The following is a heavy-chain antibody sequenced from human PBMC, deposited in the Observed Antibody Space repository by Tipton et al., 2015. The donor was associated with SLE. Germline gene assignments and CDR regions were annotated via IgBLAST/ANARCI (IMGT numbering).Heavy chain of an antibody. J-gene: IGHJ6*02. D-gene: IGHD2-8*02. V-gene: IGHV4-34*01. CDR1: GGSFSGYY. Sequence: GLVKPSETLSLTCTVYGGSFSGYYWSWIRQPPGKGLEWIGEINHSGSTNYNPSLKSRVTISVDTSKSQFSLKVSSVTAADTAVYYCAGQEGGVLAPDYYGMDVWGQGTTVTVSS. CDR3: AGQEGGVLAPDYYGMDV. CDR2: INHSGST.